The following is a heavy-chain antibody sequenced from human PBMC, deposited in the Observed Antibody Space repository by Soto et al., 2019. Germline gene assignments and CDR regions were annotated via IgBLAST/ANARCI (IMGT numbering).Heavy chain of an antibody. V-gene: IGHV4-4*02. CDR2: IYHSGST. CDR1: GGSISSSNW. D-gene: IGHD1-26*01. Sequence: QVQLQESGPGLVKPSGTLSLTCAVSGGSISSSNWWSWVRQPPGKGLEWIGEIYHSGSTNYNPSLKIRATIPVEKSKTSFSRKRGLVTAAEPAGYSCAGVSGTNYSARDVWAQGT. CDR3: AGVSGTNYSARDV. J-gene: IGHJ6*02.